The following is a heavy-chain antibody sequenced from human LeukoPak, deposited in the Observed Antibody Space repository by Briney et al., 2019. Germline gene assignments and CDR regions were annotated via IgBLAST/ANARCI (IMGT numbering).Heavy chain of an antibody. D-gene: IGHD2-2*01. V-gene: IGHV1-69*13. CDR1: GGTFSSYA. Sequence: SVKVSCKASGGTFSSYAISWVRQAPGQGPEWMGGIIPIFGTANYAQKFQGRVTITADESTSTAYMELSSLRSEDTAVYYCAREVYCSSTSCDPDYWGQGTLVTVSS. CDR2: IIPIFGTA. CDR3: AREVYCSSTSCDPDY. J-gene: IGHJ4*02.